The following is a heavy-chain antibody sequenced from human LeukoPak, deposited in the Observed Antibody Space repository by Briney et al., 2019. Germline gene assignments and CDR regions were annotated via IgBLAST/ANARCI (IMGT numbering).Heavy chain of an antibody. V-gene: IGHV3-7*01. CDR3: ATYSSLNRREFQY. J-gene: IGHJ1*01. Sequence: GSLRLSCEGSGFTFSNYWMGWVRQAPGKGLQWVANIKTDGSEKYYVDSVKGRFTISRDNAKNSLYLQMNSLRAEDTAVYYYATYSSLNRREFQYWGQGTLLTVSS. CDR2: IKTDGSEK. D-gene: IGHD3-22*01. CDR1: GFTFSNYW.